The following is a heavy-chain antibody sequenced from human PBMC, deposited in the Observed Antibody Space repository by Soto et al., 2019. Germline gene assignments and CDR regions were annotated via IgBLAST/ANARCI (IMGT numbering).Heavy chain of an antibody. CDR3: ARGQEYYDFQGAYYRDV. CDR2: INHSGST. CDR1: GGSFSGYY. J-gene: IGHJ6*03. V-gene: IGHV4-34*01. D-gene: IGHD3-3*01. Sequence: SETLSLTCAVYGGSFSGYYWSWIRQPPGKGLEWIGEINHSGSTNYNPSLKSRVTISVDTSKNQFSLKLSSVTAAETAVYYCARGQEYYDFQGAYYRDVWGKGTTVTVSS.